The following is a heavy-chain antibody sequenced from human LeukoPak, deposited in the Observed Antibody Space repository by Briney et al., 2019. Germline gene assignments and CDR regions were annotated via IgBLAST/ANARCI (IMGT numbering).Heavy chain of an antibody. CDR1: GFTFSSYG. CDR2: ISYDGSNK. J-gene: IGHJ4*02. CDR3: ARGAAISFRGAAKMDY. D-gene: IGHD2-15*01. V-gene: IGHV3-30*03. Sequence: GRSLRLSCAASGFTFSSYGTHWVRQAPGKGLEWVAVISYDGSNKYYADSVKGRFTISRDNSKNTLYLQMNSLRAEDTAVYYCARGAAISFRGAAKMDYWGQGTLVTVSS.